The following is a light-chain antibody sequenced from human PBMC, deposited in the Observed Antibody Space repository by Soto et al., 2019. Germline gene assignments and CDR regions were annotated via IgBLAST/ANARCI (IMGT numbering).Light chain of an antibody. Sequence: QSVLTQPASVSGSPGQSITISCTGTGSDIGAYNSVSWYQQHPGKAPKLIVFQVSFRPSAVSDRFSGSKSDNTASLTISGLQTEDEADYYCISYTSDDVRYVFGTGTKVTVL. CDR2: QVS. J-gene: IGLJ1*01. CDR1: GSDIGAYNS. CDR3: ISYTSDDVRYV. V-gene: IGLV2-14*01.